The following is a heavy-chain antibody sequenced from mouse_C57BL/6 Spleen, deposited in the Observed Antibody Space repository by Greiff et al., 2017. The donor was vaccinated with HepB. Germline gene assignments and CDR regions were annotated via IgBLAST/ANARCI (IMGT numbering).Heavy chain of an antibody. CDR1: GYTFTNYW. CDR3: ARYHDGYWTNFDY. CDR2: IYPGGGYT. D-gene: IGHD2-3*01. V-gene: IGHV1-63*01. J-gene: IGHJ2*01. Sequence: QVQLQQSGAELVRPGTSVKMSCKASGYTFTNYWIGWAKQRPGHGLEWIGDIYPGGGYTNYNEKFKGKATLTADKSSSTAYMQFSSLTSEDSAIYYCARYHDGYWTNFDYWGQGTTLTVSS.